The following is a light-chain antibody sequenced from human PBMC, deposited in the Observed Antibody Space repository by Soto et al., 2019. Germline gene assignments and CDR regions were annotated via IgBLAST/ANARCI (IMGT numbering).Light chain of an antibody. J-gene: IGKJ5*01. CDR1: QSAGNF. CDR3: QQHNQWPIT. CDR2: YIS. Sequence: KMKTESRANQAVSPWDTAFLPCRASQSAGNFLAWYQQKPGQAPRLLIYYISTRATGIPARFSGSGSGTEFTLTINSLQSEDSAVYYCQQHNQWPITFGQGTRLEIK. V-gene: IGKV3D-15*01.